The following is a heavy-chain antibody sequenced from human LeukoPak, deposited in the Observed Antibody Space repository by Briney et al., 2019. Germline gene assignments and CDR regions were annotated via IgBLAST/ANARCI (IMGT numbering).Heavy chain of an antibody. CDR3: ARGRGSDFWSGYFDY. D-gene: IGHD3-3*01. Sequence: PSETLSLTCTVSGGSISSYYWSWIRQPPGKGLEWIGYIYYSGSTNYNTSLKSRVTISVDTSKNQFSLKLSSVTAADTAVYYCARGRGSDFWSGYFDYWGQGTLVTVSS. CDR1: GGSISSYY. V-gene: IGHV4-59*01. CDR2: IYYSGST. J-gene: IGHJ4*02.